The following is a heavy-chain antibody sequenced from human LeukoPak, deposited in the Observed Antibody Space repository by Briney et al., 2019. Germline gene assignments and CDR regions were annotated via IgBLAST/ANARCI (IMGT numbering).Heavy chain of an antibody. CDR1: GFTFSNAW. D-gene: IGHD4-17*01. J-gene: IGHJ4*02. CDR2: IKSKTDGGTT. CDR3: TSMTTVTTWFDY. V-gene: IGHV3-15*01. Sequence: GGSLRLSCAASGFTFSNAWMSWVRQAPGKGLEWVGRIKSKTDGGTTDYAAPVKGRFTISRDDSKNTLYLQMNSLKTEDTAVYYCTSMTTVTTWFDYWGQGTLVTVSS.